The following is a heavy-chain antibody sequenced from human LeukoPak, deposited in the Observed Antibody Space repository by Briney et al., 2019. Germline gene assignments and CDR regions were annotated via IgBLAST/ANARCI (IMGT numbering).Heavy chain of an antibody. V-gene: IGHV4-61*02. J-gene: IGHJ4*02. D-gene: IGHD4-17*01. CDR1: GGSISSGSYY. CDR2: IYTSGST. CDR3: ARAYGDEGENFDY. Sequence: SETLSLTCTVSGGSISSGSYYWSWIRQPVGKGLEWIGRIYTSGSTNYNPSLKSRVTISIDTSKNQFSLKLSSVTAADTAVYYCARAYGDEGENFDYWGQGTLVTVSS.